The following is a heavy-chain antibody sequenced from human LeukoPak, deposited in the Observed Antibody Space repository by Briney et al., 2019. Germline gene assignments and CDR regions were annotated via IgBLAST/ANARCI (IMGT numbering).Heavy chain of an antibody. Sequence: QPGGSLRLSCVGSGFTFSSYEMNWARQAPGKGLEWLSFISRGGFEIHYAASVEGRFTISRDNTKNTLYLQMTSLRDEDTAVYYCAKGGSQGDCSFGTCYGDSWGQGTLVTVSS. J-gene: IGHJ4*02. CDR1: GFTFSSYE. D-gene: IGHD2-15*01. V-gene: IGHV3-48*03. CDR3: AKGGSQGDCSFGTCYGDS. CDR2: ISRGGFEI.